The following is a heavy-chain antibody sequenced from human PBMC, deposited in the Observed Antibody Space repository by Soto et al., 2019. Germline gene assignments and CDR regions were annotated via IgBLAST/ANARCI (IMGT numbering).Heavy chain of an antibody. D-gene: IGHD5-12*01. V-gene: IGHV1-69*02. CDR2: IIPILGIA. Sequence: LVKVSCKASGGTFSSYTISWVRQAPGQGLEWMGRIIPILGIANYAQKFQGSVTITADKSTSTAYMELSSLRSEDTAVYYCARVSTAQDGYNHGPYYFDYWGQGTLVTVSS. CDR3: ARVSTAQDGYNHGPYYFDY. J-gene: IGHJ4*02. CDR1: GGTFSSYT.